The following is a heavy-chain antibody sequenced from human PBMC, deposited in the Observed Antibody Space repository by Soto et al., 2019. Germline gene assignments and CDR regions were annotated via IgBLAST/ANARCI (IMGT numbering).Heavy chain of an antibody. CDR1: CGSISSGGYY. J-gene: IGHJ4*02. CDR2: IYYSGST. CDR3: ARVVPGYSYVDY. Sequence: SDTLSLTCTVSCGSISSGGYYWSWIRQHPGKGLEWIGYIYYSGSTYYNPSLKSRVTISVDTSKNQFSLKLSSVTAADTAVYYCARVVPGYSYVDYWGQGTLVTVSS. V-gene: IGHV4-31*03. D-gene: IGHD5-18*01.